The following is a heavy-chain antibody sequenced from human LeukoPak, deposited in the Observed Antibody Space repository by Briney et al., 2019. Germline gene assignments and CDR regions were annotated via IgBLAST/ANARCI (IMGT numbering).Heavy chain of an antibody. CDR2: IKQDGTEK. V-gene: IGHV3-7*03. Sequence: GGSLRISCAASGFTFSSYWMSWVRQAPGKGLEWVANIKQDGTEKYYVDSVKGRFTISRDNAKNSLYLQMNSLRDEDTALYYCARPRDLCSSSSCPSFDYWGQGTLVTVSS. CDR3: ARPRDLCSSSSCPSFDY. D-gene: IGHD2-15*01. J-gene: IGHJ4*02. CDR1: GFTFSSYW.